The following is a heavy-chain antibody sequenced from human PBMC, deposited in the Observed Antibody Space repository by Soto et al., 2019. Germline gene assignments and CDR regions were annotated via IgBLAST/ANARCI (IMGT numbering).Heavy chain of an antibody. Sequence: PSETLSLTCAVYGGSFSGYYWSWIRQPPGKGLEWIGEINHSGSTNYNPSLKSRVTISVDTSKNQFSLKLSSVTAADTAVYYCARPYYYYGMDVWGQGTTVTVS. CDR2: INHSGST. CDR3: ARPYYYYGMDV. V-gene: IGHV4-34*01. CDR1: GGSFSGYY. J-gene: IGHJ6*02.